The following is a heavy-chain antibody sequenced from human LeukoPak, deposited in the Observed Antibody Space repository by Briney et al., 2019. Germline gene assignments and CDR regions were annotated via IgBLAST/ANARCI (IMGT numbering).Heavy chain of an antibody. D-gene: IGHD3-22*01. CDR3: ARDRHLSGYYYDSSGSVFDY. CDR1: GFTFSDYY. J-gene: IGHJ4*02. V-gene: IGHV3-11*01. Sequence: PGGSLRLSCAASGFTFSDYYMSWIRQAPGKGLEWVSYFSSSGSTIYYADSVKGRFTISRDNAKNSLYLQMNSLRAEDTAVYYCARDRHLSGYYYDSSGSVFDYWGQGTLVTVSS. CDR2: FSSSGSTI.